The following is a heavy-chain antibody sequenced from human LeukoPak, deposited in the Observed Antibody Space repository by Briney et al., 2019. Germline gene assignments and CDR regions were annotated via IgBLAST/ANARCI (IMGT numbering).Heavy chain of an antibody. CDR1: GYTFTSYY. CDR2: ISAYNGNT. Sequence: ASVKVSCKASGYTFTSYYMHWVRQAPGQGLEWMGWISAYNGNTNYAQKLQGRVTMTTDTSTSTAYMELRSLRSDDTAVYYCARDYDSGIFDYWGQGTLVTVSS. CDR3: ARDYDSGIFDY. D-gene: IGHD3-10*01. V-gene: IGHV1-18*04. J-gene: IGHJ4*02.